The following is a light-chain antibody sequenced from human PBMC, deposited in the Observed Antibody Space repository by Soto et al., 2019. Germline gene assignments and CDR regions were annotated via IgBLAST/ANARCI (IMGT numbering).Light chain of an antibody. CDR2: EVN. Sequence: QSALTQPPSASGSPGQSVTISCTGTSSDVGGYNYVSWYQQHPGKAPKLMIYEVNKRPSGVPDRFSGSKSGNTASLTVSGLQAEDEADYYCNSYAGSNNVLFGGGTKLTVL. V-gene: IGLV2-8*01. CDR1: SSDVGGYNY. CDR3: NSYAGSNNVL. J-gene: IGLJ2*01.